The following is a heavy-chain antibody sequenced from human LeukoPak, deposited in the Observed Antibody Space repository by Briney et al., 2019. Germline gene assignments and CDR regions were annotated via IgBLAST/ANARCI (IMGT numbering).Heavy chain of an antibody. V-gene: IGHV4-34*01. CDR1: GGSFSGYY. J-gene: IGHJ4*02. CDR2: INHSGST. D-gene: IGHD6-13*01. Sequence: PSETLSLTCAVYGGSFSGYYWSWIRQPPGKGLEWIGEINHSGSTNYNPSLKGRVTISVDTSKNQFSLKLSSVTAADTAVYYCARVWYSSSWTIDYWGQGTLVTVSS. CDR3: ARVWYSSSWTIDY.